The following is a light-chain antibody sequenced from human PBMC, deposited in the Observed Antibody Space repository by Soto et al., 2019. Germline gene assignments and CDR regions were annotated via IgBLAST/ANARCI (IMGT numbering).Light chain of an antibody. CDR1: QGISNY. V-gene: IGKV1-27*01. CDR3: KKYNSAPRT. Sequence: DIQMTQSPSSLSASVGDRVTITCRASQGISNYLAWYQQKPGKVPKLLIYAASTVQSGAQSRFSGSGAGTDFTLTIRSLHPEDVATYYCKKYNSAPRTFGQGTKVDIK. J-gene: IGKJ1*01. CDR2: AAS.